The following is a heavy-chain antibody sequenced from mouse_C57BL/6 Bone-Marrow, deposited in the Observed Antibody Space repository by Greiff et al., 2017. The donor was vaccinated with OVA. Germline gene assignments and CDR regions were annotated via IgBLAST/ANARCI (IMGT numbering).Heavy chain of an antibody. J-gene: IGHJ2*01. CDR2: IDPANGNT. CDR3: AREGDYGSSSFFDY. CDR1: GFNIKNTY. V-gene: IGHV14-3*01. Sequence: EVKLVESVAELVRPGASVKLSCTASGFNIKNTYMHWVMQRPEQGLEWIGRIDPANGNTKYAPKFQGKATITADTSSNTAYLQLSSLTSEDTAIYYCAREGDYGSSSFFDYWGQGTTLTVSS. D-gene: IGHD1-1*01.